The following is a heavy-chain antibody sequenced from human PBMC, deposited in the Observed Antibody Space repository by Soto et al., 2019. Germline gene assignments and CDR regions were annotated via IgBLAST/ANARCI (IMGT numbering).Heavy chain of an antibody. CDR3: ARWEDMYSSSSEFDY. V-gene: IGHV4-61*01. J-gene: IGHJ4*02. D-gene: IGHD6-6*01. CDR2: IYYSGST. CDR1: GGSVSSGSYY. Sequence: PSETLSLTCTVSGGSVSSGSYYWSWIRQPPGKGLEWIGYIYYSGSTNYNPSLKSRVTISVDTSKNQFSLKLSSVTAADTAVYYCARWEDMYSSSSEFDYRGQGTLVTVSS.